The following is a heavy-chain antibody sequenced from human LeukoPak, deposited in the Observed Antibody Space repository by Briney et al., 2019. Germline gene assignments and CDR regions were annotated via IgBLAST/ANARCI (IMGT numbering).Heavy chain of an antibody. CDR3: AILATTGDLD. CDR2: VSGSGSST. J-gene: IGHJ4*02. V-gene: IGHV3-23*01. CDR1: GSTFSNYA. Sequence: PGGSLRLSCAASGSTFSNYAMSWVRQAPGQGLEWVSAVSGSGSSTYYADSVKGRFTISRDNSKNTLYLQMNSLRVEDTAVYYCAILATTGDLDWGQGTLVTVSS. D-gene: IGHD7-27*01.